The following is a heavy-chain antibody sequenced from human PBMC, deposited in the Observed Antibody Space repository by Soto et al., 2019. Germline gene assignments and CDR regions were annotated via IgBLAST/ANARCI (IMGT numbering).Heavy chain of an antibody. D-gene: IGHD3-10*01. CDR2: IYYRGST. V-gene: IGHV4-30-4*01. CDR1: GGSISSGDYY. Sequence: QVQLQESGPGLVKPSQTLSLTCTVSGGSISSGDYYWSWIRQPPGKALEWIGYIYYRGSTYYNPSLKSRVTISVDTSKNQFSLKLSSVTAADTAVYYCARASDGSGSYWSYWGQGTLVTVSS. CDR3: ARASDGSGSYWSY. J-gene: IGHJ4*02.